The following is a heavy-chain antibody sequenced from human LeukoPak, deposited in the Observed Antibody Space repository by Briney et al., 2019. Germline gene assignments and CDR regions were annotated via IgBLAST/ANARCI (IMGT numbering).Heavy chain of an antibody. J-gene: IGHJ4*02. V-gene: IGHV3-74*01. Sequence: GGSLRLSCAASGFTFSSYWMSWVRQAPGKGLVWVSRINGDGRTTDYADSVKGRFTISRDNAKNTLFLQMNSLRGDDTAVYYCARAGQYYFEYWGQGILVTVSS. CDR1: GFTFSSYW. CDR3: ARAGQYYFEY. CDR2: INGDGRTT.